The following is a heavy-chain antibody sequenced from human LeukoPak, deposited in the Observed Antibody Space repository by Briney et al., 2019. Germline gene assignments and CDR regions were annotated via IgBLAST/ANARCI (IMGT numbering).Heavy chain of an antibody. V-gene: IGHV4-59*08. CDR1: GGSISSYY. D-gene: IGHD6-6*01. Sequence: SETLSLTCTVSGGSISSYYWSWIRQPPGKGLEWIGYIYYSGSTNYNPSLKSRVTISVDTSKSQFSLKLSSVTAADTAVYYCASSSSRGVYYYYGMDVWGQGTTVTVSS. J-gene: IGHJ6*02. CDR3: ASSSSRGVYYYYGMDV. CDR2: IYYSGST.